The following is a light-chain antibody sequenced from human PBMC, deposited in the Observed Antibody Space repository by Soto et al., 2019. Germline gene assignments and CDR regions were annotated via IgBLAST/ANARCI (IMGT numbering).Light chain of an antibody. CDR2: GAS. V-gene: IGKV3-20*01. Sequence: EIVLTQSPGTLSLSPGERATLSCRASQSVSSSYLAWYQQKPGQAPRLLIYGASSRATGIADRFSGSGSGTDFTLTISRQEPEDVAVYYCQQDGSSHGTFGQGNKVEIK. J-gene: IGKJ1*01. CDR1: QSVSSSY. CDR3: QQDGSSHGT.